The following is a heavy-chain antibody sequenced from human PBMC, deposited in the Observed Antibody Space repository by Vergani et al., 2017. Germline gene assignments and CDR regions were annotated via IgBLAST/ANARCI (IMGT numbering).Heavy chain of an antibody. J-gene: IGHJ5*02. Sequence: QVQLVQSGAEVKKPGASVKVSCKASGYTFTSYDINWVRQATGQGLEWMGWMNPNSGNTGYAQKFQGRVTITRNTSISTAYMELSRLRSEDTAVYYCARGPGWIAAIPIWFDRWGQRSLVTVSS. V-gene: IGHV1-8*03. CDR3: ARGPGWIAAIPIWFDR. D-gene: IGHD2-15*01. CDR1: GYTFTSYD. CDR2: MNPNSGNT.